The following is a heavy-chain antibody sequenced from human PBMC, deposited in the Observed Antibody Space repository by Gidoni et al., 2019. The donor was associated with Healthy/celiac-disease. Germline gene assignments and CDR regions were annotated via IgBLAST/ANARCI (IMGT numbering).Heavy chain of an antibody. V-gene: IGHV1-18*04. Sequence: QVQLVQSGAEVKKPGASVQVSCKASGYTFTSYGISWVRQAPGQGLEWMGWISAYNGNTNDAQKLQGRVTMTTDTSTSTAYMELRSLRSDDTAVYYCARSLSGYYYYYYMDVWGKGTTVTVSS. J-gene: IGHJ6*03. D-gene: IGHD5-12*01. CDR2: ISAYNGNT. CDR3: ARSLSGYYYYYYMDV. CDR1: GYTFTSYG.